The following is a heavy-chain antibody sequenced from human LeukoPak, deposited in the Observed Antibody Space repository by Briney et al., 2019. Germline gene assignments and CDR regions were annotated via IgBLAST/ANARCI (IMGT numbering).Heavy chain of an antibody. CDR2: INHSGST. Sequence: SETLSLTCAVYGGSFSGYYWSWIRQPPGKGLEWIGEINHSGSTNYNPSLKSRVTISVDTSKNQFSLKLSSVTAADTAVYYCARGREAGSYWGQGTLVTVSS. D-gene: IGHD1-1*01. V-gene: IGHV4-34*01. CDR3: ARGREAGSY. CDR1: GGSFSGYY. J-gene: IGHJ4*02.